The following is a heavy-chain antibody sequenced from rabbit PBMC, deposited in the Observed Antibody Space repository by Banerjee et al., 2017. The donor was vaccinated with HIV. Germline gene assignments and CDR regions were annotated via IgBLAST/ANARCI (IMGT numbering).Heavy chain of an antibody. Sequence: QEQLVESGGGLVQPEGSLTLTCKASGFDFSSNAMCWVRQAPGKGLEWIGCLFTGSSSTYYASWAKGRFTISKTSATTVTLQMTSLTAADTATYFCARGAGGGYYIGGCYFNLWGQGTLVTVS. V-gene: IGHV1S45*01. CDR3: ARGAGGGYYIGGCYFNL. J-gene: IGHJ4*01. CDR1: GFDFSSNA. D-gene: IGHD8-1*01. CDR2: LFTGSSST.